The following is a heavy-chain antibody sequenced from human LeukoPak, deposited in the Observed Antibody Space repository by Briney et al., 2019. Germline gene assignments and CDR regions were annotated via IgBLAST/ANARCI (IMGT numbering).Heavy chain of an antibody. CDR2: IYYSGST. CDR1: GGSISSSSYY. J-gene: IGHJ4*02. D-gene: IGHD3-10*01. Sequence: SQTLSLTCTVSGGSISSSSYYWSWIRQPPGKGLEWIGYIYYSGSTNYNPSLKSRVTISVDTSKNQFSLKLSSVTAADTAVYYCARGSLGFGELLSYFDYWGQGTLVTVSS. CDR3: ARGSLGFGELLSYFDY. V-gene: IGHV4-61*01.